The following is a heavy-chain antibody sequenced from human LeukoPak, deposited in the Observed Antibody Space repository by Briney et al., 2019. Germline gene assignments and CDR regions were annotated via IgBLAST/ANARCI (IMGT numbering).Heavy chain of an antibody. CDR1: GFTFTMFS. CDR2: IRGRSDTT. CDR3: ARTYDFGVGPPGDAFDN. V-gene: IGHV3-48*01. Sequence: GGPLRLSCAASGFTFTMFSMNWLRQAPGKGLEWIAFIRGRSDTTYYADSVQGRFTISRDNAEDSVYLQMNSLRVEDTAVYYCARTYDFGVGPPGDAFDNWGQGTLVTVSS. J-gene: IGHJ3*02. D-gene: IGHD3-3*01.